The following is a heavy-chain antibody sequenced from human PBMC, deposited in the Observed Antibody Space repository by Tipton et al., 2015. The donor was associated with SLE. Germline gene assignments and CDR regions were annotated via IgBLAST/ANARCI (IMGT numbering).Heavy chain of an antibody. CDR2: LYHTGKI. Sequence: TLSLTCAVSGYSISRAYYWGWFRQPPGKGLEWIGSLYHTGKIYYNPSLGSRVTISVDTSKNQFSLTLSSVTATDTAVYYCARDLGNWFDPWGQGTLVTVSA. D-gene: IGHD7-27*01. CDR3: ARDLGNWFDP. V-gene: IGHV4-38-2*02. J-gene: IGHJ5*02. CDR1: GYSISRAYY.